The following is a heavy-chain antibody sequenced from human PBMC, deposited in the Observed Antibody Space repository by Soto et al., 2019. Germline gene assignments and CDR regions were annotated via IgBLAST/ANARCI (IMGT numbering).Heavy chain of an antibody. CDR1: GGSISSGGYS. J-gene: IGHJ3*02. Sequence: SETLSLTCAVSGGSISSGGYSWSWIRQPPGKGLEWIGYIYHSGSTYYNPSLKSRVTISVDRSKNQFSLKLCSVTAADTAVYYCARARSTFSAFDIWGQGTMVTVSS. D-gene: IGHD1-26*01. CDR2: IYHSGST. CDR3: ARARSTFSAFDI. V-gene: IGHV4-30-2*01.